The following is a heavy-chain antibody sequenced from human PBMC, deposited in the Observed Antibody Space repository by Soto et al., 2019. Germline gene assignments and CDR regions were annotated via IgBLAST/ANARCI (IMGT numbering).Heavy chain of an antibody. CDR2: ISGSDGST. CDR3: AKGYTSGWYVWFDP. V-gene: IGHV3-23*04. D-gene: IGHD6-19*01. J-gene: IGHJ5*02. CDR1: GFTFSPYY. Sequence: EVQLVDSGGGLVKPGGSLRLSCAASGFTFSPYYMNWVRQAPGKGLEWVSVISGSDGSTYYADSVKGRFTISRDNSKNTLYLQMNSLRAEDTAVYYCAKGYTSGWYVWFDPWGQGTLVTVSS.